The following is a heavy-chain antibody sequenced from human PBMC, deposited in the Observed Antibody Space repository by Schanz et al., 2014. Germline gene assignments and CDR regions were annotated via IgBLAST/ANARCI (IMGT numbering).Heavy chain of an antibody. CDR2: IHKSGNT. CDR1: GGSISDSGAY. Sequence: QLQMQTSGPGLVRPWETLSLTCTVSGGSISDSGAYWGWFRQTPGKGLEWIGYIHKSGNTNYNPPHKNQTPMPREPPKTHSPQNRGSVPAADTAVYYCARGIQAWLQWYFDYWGQGTLVTVSS. V-gene: IGHV4-61*05. J-gene: IGHJ4*02. D-gene: IGHD5-18*01. CDR3: ARGIQAWLQWYFDY.